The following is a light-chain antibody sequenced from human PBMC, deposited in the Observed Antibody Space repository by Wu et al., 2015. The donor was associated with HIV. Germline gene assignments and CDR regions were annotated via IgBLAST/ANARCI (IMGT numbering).Light chain of an antibody. J-gene: IGKJ1*01. CDR1: QSVSSD. V-gene: IGKV3-15*01. Sequence: IVMTQSPATLSVSPGERATLSCRASQSVSSDLAWYQQKPGQAPSVLIYGASTRATGIPDRFSGSGTGTEFTLTISSLQSEDFAVYFCQQYNDWPPWTFGQGTKVEIK. CDR2: GAS. CDR3: QQYNDWPPWT.